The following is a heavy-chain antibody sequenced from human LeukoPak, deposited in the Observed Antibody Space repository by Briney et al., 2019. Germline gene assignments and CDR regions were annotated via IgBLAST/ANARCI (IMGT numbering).Heavy chain of an antibody. CDR2: ISSSGSTI. V-gene: IGHV3-48*03. Sequence: PGGSLRLSCAASGFTFSSDEMNCVRQAPGKGLEWVSYISSSGSTIYYADSVKGRFTISRDNAKNSLYLQMNSLRAEDTAVYYCARAPGQWLVHDAFDIWGQGTMVTVSS. CDR1: GFTFSSDE. D-gene: IGHD6-19*01. CDR3: ARAPGQWLVHDAFDI. J-gene: IGHJ3*02.